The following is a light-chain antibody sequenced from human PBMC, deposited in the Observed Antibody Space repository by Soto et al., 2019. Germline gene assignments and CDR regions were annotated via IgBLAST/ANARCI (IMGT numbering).Light chain of an antibody. CDR3: QQYGSSSYT. CDR1: QSISSSY. CDR2: AAS. J-gene: IGKJ2*01. Sequence: EIVLTQSPGTLSLSPGERATLSCRASQSISSSYFAWYQQKPGQAPRLLIYAASSRATGIPDRFSGSGSGTDFTLTISRLEPEDFAVYYCQQYGSSSYTLGQGTQLEIK. V-gene: IGKV3-20*01.